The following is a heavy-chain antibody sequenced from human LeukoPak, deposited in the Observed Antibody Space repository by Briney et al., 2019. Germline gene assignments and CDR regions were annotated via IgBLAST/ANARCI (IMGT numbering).Heavy chain of an antibody. CDR1: GGSISSSNW. J-gene: IGHJ3*02. Sequence: PSGTLSLTCAVSGGSISSSNWWSWVRQPPGKGLEWIGEIYHSGSTNYNPSLKSRVTISVDKSKNQFSLKLSSVTAADTAVYYCARDKNPLLPGAFDIWGQGTMVTVSS. CDR3: ARDKNPLLPGAFDI. V-gene: IGHV4-4*02. D-gene: IGHD1-1*01. CDR2: IYHSGST.